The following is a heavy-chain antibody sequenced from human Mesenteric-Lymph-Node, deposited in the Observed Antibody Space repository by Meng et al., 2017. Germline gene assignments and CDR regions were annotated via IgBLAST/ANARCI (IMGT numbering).Heavy chain of an antibody. J-gene: IGHJ5*02. Sequence: GQLQGSGPGLVKPSGTLSLTCAVSGGSIISNDWWTWVRQPPGKGLEWIGEIYHSGSTNYNPSLKSRVTISVDKSKNQFSLKLSSVTAADTAVYYCARVAAAGNEWFDPWGQGTLVTVSS. D-gene: IGHD6-13*01. V-gene: IGHV4-4*02. CDR3: ARVAAAGNEWFDP. CDR2: IYHSGST. CDR1: GGSIISNDW.